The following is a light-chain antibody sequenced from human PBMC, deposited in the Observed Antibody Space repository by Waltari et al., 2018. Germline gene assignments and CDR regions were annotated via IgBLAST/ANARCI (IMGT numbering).Light chain of an antibody. V-gene: IGLV1-51*01. J-gene: IGLJ2*01. CDR2: EDA. Sequence: QSVLTQPPSVSAASGQKVTISCSGSSPNIGKNYVSWYQQFPGTAPKLLIYEDAMRPSGISGRFPGSKSGTSATLDIHGLQTGDEADYYCGTWDSSMSVGVLGGGTKVTVL. CDR1: SPNIGKNY. CDR3: GTWDSSMSVGV.